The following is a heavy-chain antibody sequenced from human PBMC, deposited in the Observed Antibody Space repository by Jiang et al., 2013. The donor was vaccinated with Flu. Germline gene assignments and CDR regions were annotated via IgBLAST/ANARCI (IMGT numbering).Heavy chain of an antibody. D-gene: IGHD5-18*01. CDR2: ISYDGSNK. CDR3: ARLVDTAMVTSLGVDY. V-gene: IGHV3-30-3*01. Sequence: RLSCAASGFTFSSYAMHWVRQAPGKGLEWVAVISYDGSNKYYADSVKGRFTISRDNSKNTLYLQMNSLRAEDTAVYYCARLVDTAMVTSLGVDYWGQGTLVTVSS. J-gene: IGHJ4*02. CDR1: GFTFSSYA.